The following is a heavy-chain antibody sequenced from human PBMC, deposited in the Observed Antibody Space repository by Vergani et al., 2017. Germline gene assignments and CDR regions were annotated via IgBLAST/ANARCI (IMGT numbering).Heavy chain of an antibody. D-gene: IGHD1-7*01. J-gene: IGHJ3*02. CDR3: TTWWSWNYPSPI. V-gene: IGHV3-15*01. Sequence: EVQLVESGGGLVKPGGSLRLSCAASGFTFSNAWMSWVRQAPGKGLEWVGRIKSKTDGGTTDYAAPVKGRFTISRDDSKNTLYLQMNSLKTEDIAVYYCTTWWSWNYPSPIWGQGTMVTVSS. CDR2: IKSKTDGGTT. CDR1: GFTFSNAW.